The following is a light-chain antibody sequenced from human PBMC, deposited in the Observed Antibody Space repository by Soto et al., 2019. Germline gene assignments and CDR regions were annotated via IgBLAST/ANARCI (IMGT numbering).Light chain of an antibody. CDR3: QQYAYSPIP. CDR2: DVS. Sequence: EVGSTPSPPTLSFSPKDNPPLYCRASQSVSESLAWYQQKPGQAPRLLIYDVSYRATGIPVRFSGSGSGTEFTLTISSLEPEDFAVYYCQQYAYSPIPFGQGTRLEIK. V-gene: IGKV3-11*01. CDR1: QSVSES. J-gene: IGKJ5*01.